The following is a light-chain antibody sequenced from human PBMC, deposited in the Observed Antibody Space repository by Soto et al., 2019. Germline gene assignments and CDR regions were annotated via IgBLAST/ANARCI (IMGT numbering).Light chain of an antibody. J-gene: IGLJ1*01. CDR1: SSDVGAYNF. Sequence: QSALTQPASVSGSPGQSITISCTGTSSDVGAYNFVSWHQQHPGKAPKLMIYNVYDRPSGISYRFSGSKSGNTASLTISGLHGEDEADYYCSAYTVSRTYVFGTGTKVNVL. CDR2: NVY. CDR3: SAYTVSRTYV. V-gene: IGLV2-14*03.